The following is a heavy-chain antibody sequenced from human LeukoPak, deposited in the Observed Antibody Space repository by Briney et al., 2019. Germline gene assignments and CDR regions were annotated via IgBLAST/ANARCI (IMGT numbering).Heavy chain of an antibody. CDR2: ITSSSGTI. Sequence: GGSLRLSCVASGFTFSGYTMNWVRQAPGKGLEWVSYITSSSGTIYYADSVKGRFTISRDNAKNSLYLQMNSLRAEDTAVYYCTTDLGLRYFDWLLYPDYWGQGTLVTVSS. CDR3: TTDLGLRYFDWLLYPDY. J-gene: IGHJ4*02. CDR1: GFTFSGYT. V-gene: IGHV3-48*01. D-gene: IGHD3-9*01.